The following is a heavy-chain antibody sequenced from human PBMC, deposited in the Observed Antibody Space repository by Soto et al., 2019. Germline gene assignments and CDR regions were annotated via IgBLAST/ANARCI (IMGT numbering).Heavy chain of an antibody. CDR2: IVVGSGNT. V-gene: IGHV1-58*01. Sequence: SVKVSCKASGFTFTSSAVQWVRQARGQRLEWIGWIVVGSGNTNYAQKFQERVTITRDMSTSTAYMELSSLRSEDTAVYYCAADLHSSGWYRCYYYYGMDVWGQGTTVTVS. CDR3: AADLHSSGWYRCYYYYGMDV. D-gene: IGHD6-13*01. J-gene: IGHJ6*02. CDR1: GFTFTSSA.